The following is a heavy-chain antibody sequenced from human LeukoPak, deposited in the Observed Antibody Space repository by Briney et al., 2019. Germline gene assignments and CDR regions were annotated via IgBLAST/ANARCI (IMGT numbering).Heavy chain of an antibody. J-gene: IGHJ4*02. CDR2: IYYSGST. Sequence: PSETLSLTCTVSGGSISSYYWSWIRQPPGKGLEWIGYIYYSGSTNYNPSLKSRVTISVDTSKNQFSLKLSSVTAADTAVYYCARIYCSSTSCLDYWGQGTLVTVPS. D-gene: IGHD2-2*01. CDR3: ARIYCSSTSCLDY. V-gene: IGHV4-59*01. CDR1: GGSISSYY.